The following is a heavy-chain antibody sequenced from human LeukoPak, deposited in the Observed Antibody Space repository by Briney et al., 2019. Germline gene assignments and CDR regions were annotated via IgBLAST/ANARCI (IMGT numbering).Heavy chain of an antibody. Sequence: PSETLSLTCTVSGGSISSSIYYWGWIRQPPGKGLEWIGSIYYSGSTYYNPSLKSRVTISVDTSKNQFSLKLSSVTAADTAVYYCAREYSGYSFDYWGQGTLVTVSS. J-gene: IGHJ4*02. CDR2: IYYSGST. D-gene: IGHD5-12*01. CDR3: AREYSGYSFDY. CDR1: GGSISSSIYY. V-gene: IGHV4-39*02.